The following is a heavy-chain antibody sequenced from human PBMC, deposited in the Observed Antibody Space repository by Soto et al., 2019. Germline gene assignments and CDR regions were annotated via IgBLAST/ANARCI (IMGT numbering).Heavy chain of an antibody. CDR3: ERVSRIEYTRMYYFDY. CDR2: IYYSGST. V-gene: IGHV4-31*03. J-gene: IGHJ4*02. CDR1: GGSISSGGYY. Sequence: PSETLSLTCTVSGGSISSGGYYWSWIRQHPGKGLEWIGYIYYSGSTYYNPSLKSRVTISVDTSKNQFSLKLSSVTAADTAVYYFERVSRIEYTRMYYFDYWGQGTLVNVSS. D-gene: IGHD6-6*01.